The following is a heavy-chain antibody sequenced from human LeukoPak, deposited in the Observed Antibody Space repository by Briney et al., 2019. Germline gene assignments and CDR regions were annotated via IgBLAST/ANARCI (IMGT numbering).Heavy chain of an antibody. Sequence: GGSLRLSRAASGFTFSSYGMHWVRQAPGQGLEGVAFIRYDGGNKYYADSVKGRFTISRDKSKNTLYLQMTSLRAEDTAVYYCAKDNSAPDYWGQGTLVTVSS. D-gene: IGHD2-21*01. CDR3: AKDNSAPDY. CDR1: GFTFSSYG. J-gene: IGHJ4*02. V-gene: IGHV3-30*02. CDR2: IRYDGGNK.